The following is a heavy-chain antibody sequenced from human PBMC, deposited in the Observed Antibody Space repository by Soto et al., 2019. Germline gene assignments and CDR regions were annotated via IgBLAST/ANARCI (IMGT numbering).Heavy chain of an antibody. V-gene: IGHV3-23*01. D-gene: IGHD5-18*01. Sequence: GGSLRLSCAASGFTFSSYAMSWVRQAPGKGLEWVSAISGSGGSTYYADSVKGRFTISRDNSKNTLYLQMNSLRAEDTAVYYCAKLGLGVDTAMVTGYWGQGTLVTVSS. CDR3: AKLGLGVDTAMVTGY. J-gene: IGHJ4*02. CDR1: GFTFSSYA. CDR2: ISGSGGST.